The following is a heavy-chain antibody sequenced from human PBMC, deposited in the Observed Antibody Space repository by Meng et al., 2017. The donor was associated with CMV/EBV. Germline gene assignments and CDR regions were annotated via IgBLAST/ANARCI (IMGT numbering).Heavy chain of an antibody. D-gene: IGHD3-16*02. CDR2: IRYDGSNK. CDR3: ARDFILSGNYYYYYGMDV. CDR1: GFTFSSYG. Sequence: GESLKISCAASGFTFSSYGMHWVRQAPGKGLEWVAFIRYDGSNKYYADSVKGRFTISRGNSKNTLYLQMNSLRAEDTAVYYCARDFILSGNYYYYYGMDVWGQGTTVTVSS. V-gene: IGHV3-30*02. J-gene: IGHJ6*02.